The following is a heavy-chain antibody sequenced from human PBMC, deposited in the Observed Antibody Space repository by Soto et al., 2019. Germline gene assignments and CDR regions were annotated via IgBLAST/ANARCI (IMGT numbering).Heavy chain of an antibody. CDR3: AKVLLVVGVTVEYYCDS. CDR1: GVSFSDTY. J-gene: IGHJ4*02. Sequence: QVQLVQSGGGLVKPGGSLRLSWAVSGVSFSDTYMTWIRQDPGKGLEWISYISTTGSTIYYADTVKGRFTISREKAKNPLSLQMTSLRAEDTAVYYCAKVLLVVGVTVEYYCDSGSQGTVVSVS. D-gene: IGHD2-8*02. CDR2: ISTTGSTI. V-gene: IGHV3-11*01.